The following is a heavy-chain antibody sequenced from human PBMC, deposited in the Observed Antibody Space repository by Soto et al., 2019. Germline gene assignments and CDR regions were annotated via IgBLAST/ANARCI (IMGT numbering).Heavy chain of an antibody. CDR3: ARKSDCSGGSCPYYFDY. V-gene: IGHV3-23*01. J-gene: IGHJ4*02. CDR1: GFTFSSYG. D-gene: IGHD2-15*01. Sequence: EVRLLESGGDLVQPGGSLRLSCAASGFTFSSYGMSWVRQAPGKGLEWVSGISGTGGSTYYADSVKGRFTISRDNSKNTLFLQMGSLRAEDTAVYYCARKSDCSGGSCPYYFDYWGQGTLVTVSS. CDR2: ISGTGGST.